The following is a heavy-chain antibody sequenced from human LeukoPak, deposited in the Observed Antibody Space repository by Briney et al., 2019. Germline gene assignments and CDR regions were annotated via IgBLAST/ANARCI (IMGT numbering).Heavy chain of an antibody. CDR1: GFTFSSYG. J-gene: IGHJ3*02. Sequence: PGGSLRLSCAASGFTFSSYGMHWVRQAPGKGLEWVAVISYDGSNKYYADSVKGRFTISRDNSKNTLYLQMNSLRAEDTAVYYCAKESSSGWYQDDAFDIWGQGTMVTVSS. CDR2: ISYDGSNK. CDR3: AKESSSGWYQDDAFDI. D-gene: IGHD6-19*01. V-gene: IGHV3-30*18.